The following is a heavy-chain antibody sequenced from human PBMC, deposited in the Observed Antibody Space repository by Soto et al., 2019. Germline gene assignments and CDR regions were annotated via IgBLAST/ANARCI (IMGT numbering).Heavy chain of an antibody. Sequence: QVQLVQSGAEVKKPGASVKVSCKASGYTFTNFGIRWVRLAPGQGLEWMGWISAYNCNTNCAQKFQGRVTMTTDTSTSTAYMEVRSLRFDDTAVYYCARGGTPIDSWGQGTLVTVSS. CDR2: ISAYNCNT. J-gene: IGHJ4*02. D-gene: IGHD3-16*01. CDR1: GYTFTNFG. V-gene: IGHV1-18*01. CDR3: ARGGTPIDS.